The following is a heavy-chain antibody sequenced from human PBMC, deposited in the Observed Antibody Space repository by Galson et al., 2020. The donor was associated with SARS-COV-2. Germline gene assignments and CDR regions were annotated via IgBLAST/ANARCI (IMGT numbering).Heavy chain of an antibody. CDR2: IWYDGSNK. CDR3: ARDGPHSSGWYGLGYYYYGMDV. J-gene: IGHJ6*02. D-gene: IGHD6-19*01. Sequence: TGGSLRLSCAASGFTFSSYGMHWVRQAPGKGLEWVAAIWYDGSNKYYADSVKGRFTISRDNSKNTLYLQMNSLRAEDTAVYYCARDGPHSSGWYGLGYYYYGMDVWGQGTTVTVSS. CDR1: GFTFSSYG. V-gene: IGHV3-33*01.